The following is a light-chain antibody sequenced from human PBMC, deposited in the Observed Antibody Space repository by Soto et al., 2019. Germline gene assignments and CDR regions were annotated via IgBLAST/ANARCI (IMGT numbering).Light chain of an antibody. V-gene: IGKV3-20*01. J-gene: IGKJ2*01. CDR1: QSVSSNY. CDR3: QQYGSSRPYT. Sequence: EMVLTKSPGPRSLSPGERATLSCRASQSVSSNYLAGYQQKPGQAPRLLIYGASSRATGIPDRFSGSGSGTDFTLTISRLEPEDFAEYHCQQYGSSRPYTFGQGTKLEIK. CDR2: GAS.